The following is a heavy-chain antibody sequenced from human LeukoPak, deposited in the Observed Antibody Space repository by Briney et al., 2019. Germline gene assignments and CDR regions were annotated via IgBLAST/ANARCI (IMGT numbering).Heavy chain of an antibody. CDR2: IYYSGST. V-gene: IGHV4-59*01. CDR1: GGSISSYY. CDR3: ARDNCSGGSCYSRGSYYYYGMDV. Sequence: SETLFLTCTVSGGSISSYYWSWIRQPPGKGLEWIGYIYYSGSTNYNPSLKSRVTISVDTSKNQFSLKLSSVTAADTAVYYCARDNCSGGSCYSRGSYYYYGMDVWGQGTTVTVSS. J-gene: IGHJ6*02. D-gene: IGHD2-15*01.